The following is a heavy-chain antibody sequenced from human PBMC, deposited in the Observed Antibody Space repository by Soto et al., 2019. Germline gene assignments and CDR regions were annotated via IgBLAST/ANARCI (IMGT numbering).Heavy chain of an antibody. CDR3: ARSFPIVGANPYYYYGMDV. CDR2: INPSGGST. D-gene: IGHD1-26*01. CDR1: GYTFTSYY. J-gene: IGHJ6*02. Sequence: ASVKVSCKASGYTFTSYYMHWVRQAPGQGLEWMGIINPSGGSTSYAQKFQGRVTMTRDTSTSTAYMELSSLRSEDTAVYYCARSFPIVGANPYYYYGMDVWGQGTTVTVSS. V-gene: IGHV1-46*01.